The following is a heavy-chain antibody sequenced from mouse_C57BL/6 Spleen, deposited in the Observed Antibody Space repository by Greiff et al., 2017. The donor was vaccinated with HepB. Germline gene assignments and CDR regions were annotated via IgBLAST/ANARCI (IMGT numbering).Heavy chain of an antibody. CDR1: GYTFTSYW. Sequence: QVQLQQPGAELVKPGASVKMSCKASGYTFTSYWITWVKQRPGQGLEWIGDIYPGSGSTNYNEKFKSKATLTVDTSSSTAYMQLSSLTSEDSAVYCCAGGVTSVVARGYFDVWGTGTTVTVSS. CDR2: IYPGSGST. CDR3: AGGVTSVVARGYFDV. V-gene: IGHV1-55*01. D-gene: IGHD1-1*01. J-gene: IGHJ1*03.